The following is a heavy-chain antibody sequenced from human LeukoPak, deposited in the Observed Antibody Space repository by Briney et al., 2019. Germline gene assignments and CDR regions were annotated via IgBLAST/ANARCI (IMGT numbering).Heavy chain of an antibody. CDR3: ARGLRGYSGYDFYY. D-gene: IGHD5-12*01. J-gene: IGHJ4*02. CDR2: INSDGSST. V-gene: IGHV3-74*01. CDR1: GFTFSSYW. Sequence: PGGSLRLSCAASGFTFSSYWMHWVRQALGKGLVWVSRINSDGSSTSYADSVKGRFTISRDNAKNTLYLQMNSLRAEDTAVYYCARGLRGYSGYDFYYWGQGTLVTVSS.